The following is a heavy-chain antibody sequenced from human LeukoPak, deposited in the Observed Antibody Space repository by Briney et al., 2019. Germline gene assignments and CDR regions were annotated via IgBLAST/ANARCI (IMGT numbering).Heavy chain of an antibody. J-gene: IGHJ4*02. CDR3: ARAGSSGWYVFGN. V-gene: IGHV4-4*07. D-gene: IGHD6-19*01. CDR2: IYASGST. Sequence: PSETLSLTCTVPGGSISNYYWSWIRQPAGKGLEWIGRIYASGSTNYNPSLKSRVTMSVDTSKNQLSLKLSSVTAADTAVYYCARAGSSGWYVFGNWGQGTVVTVSS. CDR1: GGSISNYY.